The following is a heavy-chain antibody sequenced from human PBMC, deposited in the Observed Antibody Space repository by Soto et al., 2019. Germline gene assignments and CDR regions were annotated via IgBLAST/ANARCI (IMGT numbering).Heavy chain of an antibody. J-gene: IGHJ4*02. D-gene: IGHD3-16*01. CDR3: ARPWGGDY. Sequence: QVQLQESGPGLVKPSETLSLTCTVSGGSIGSHYWSWIRQPPGEGLEWIGRASYSGSPSYNPSLNSRGTISIDTPKTQFSLKLTSVTAADTAVYYGARPWGGDYWGQGILVTVSS. CDR1: GGSIGSHY. CDR2: ASYSGSP. V-gene: IGHV4-59*08.